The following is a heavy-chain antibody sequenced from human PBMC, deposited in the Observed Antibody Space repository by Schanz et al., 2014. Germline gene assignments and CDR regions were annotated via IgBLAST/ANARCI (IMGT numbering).Heavy chain of an antibody. D-gene: IGHD5-12*01. CDR2: ISASGGST. CDR3: ASPSGYSDYGTYFDF. V-gene: IGHV3-23*01. J-gene: IGHJ4*02. Sequence: EGQLLESGGGLIQPGGSLRLSCAASGFTFSSYAMSWVRQAPGKGLEWVSIISASGGSTYYADSVKGRFTISRDNSRNTLYLQMNSLRTEDTAVYYCASPSGYSDYGTYFDFWGQGTLVTVSS. CDR1: GFTFSSYA.